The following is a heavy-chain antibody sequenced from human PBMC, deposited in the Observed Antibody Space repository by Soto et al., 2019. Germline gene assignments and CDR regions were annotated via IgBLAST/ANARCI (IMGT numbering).Heavy chain of an antibody. CDR1: GGSISSGYYY. Sequence: PSETLSLTCTVSGGSISSGYYYWSWIRQPPGKGLEWIGYIYYIGSTYYNPSLKSRVTISVDTSKNQFSLKLSSVTAADTAVYYCSRGIFLFDYWGQLTLVAV. J-gene: IGHJ4*02. V-gene: IGHV4-30-4*01. CDR2: IYYIGST. D-gene: IGHD2-15*01. CDR3: SRGIFLFDY.